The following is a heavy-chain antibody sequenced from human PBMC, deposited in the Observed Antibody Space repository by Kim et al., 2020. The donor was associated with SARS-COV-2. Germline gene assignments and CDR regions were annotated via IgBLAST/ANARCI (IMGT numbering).Heavy chain of an antibody. CDR1: GFTFSNAW. V-gene: IGHV3-15*01. CDR2: IKSKTDGGTT. D-gene: IGHD4-17*01. CDR3: TTDIYGADAHDY. Sequence: GGSLRLSCAASGFTFSNAWMSWVRQAPGKGLEWVGRIKSKTDGGTTDYAAPVKGRFTISRDDSKNTLYLQMNSLKTEDTAVYYCTTDIYGADAHDYWGQGTLVTVSS. J-gene: IGHJ4*02.